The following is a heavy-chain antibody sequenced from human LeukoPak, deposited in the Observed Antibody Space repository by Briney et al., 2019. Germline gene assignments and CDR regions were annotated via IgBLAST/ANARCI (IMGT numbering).Heavy chain of an antibody. D-gene: IGHD3-22*01. CDR3: ARDTSYYDSSGWRLDY. CDR1: GFTFSSYA. V-gene: IGHV3-30-3*01. Sequence: GGSLRLSCAASGFTFSSYAMHWVRQAPGKGLEWVAVISYDGSNKYYADSVKGRFTISRDNSKNTLYLQMNSLRAEDTAVYYCARDTSYYDSSGWRLDYWGQGTLVTVSS. J-gene: IGHJ4*02. CDR2: ISYDGSNK.